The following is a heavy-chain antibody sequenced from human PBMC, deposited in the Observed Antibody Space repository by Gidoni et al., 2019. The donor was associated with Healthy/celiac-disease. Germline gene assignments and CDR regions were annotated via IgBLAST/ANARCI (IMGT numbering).Heavy chain of an antibody. D-gene: IGHD1-26*01. CDR2: SSGSGVST. Sequence: EVQLVESGGGLVQPGGSLRLSCAASGFTFSSYAMSWVRQAPGKGLGWVSASSGSGVSTYYADSVKGRFTISRDNSKNTLYLQMNSLRAEDTAVYYCAKESGSYWRGFDYWGQGTLVTVSS. J-gene: IGHJ4*02. CDR1: GFTFSSYA. CDR3: AKESGSYWRGFDY. V-gene: IGHV3-23*04.